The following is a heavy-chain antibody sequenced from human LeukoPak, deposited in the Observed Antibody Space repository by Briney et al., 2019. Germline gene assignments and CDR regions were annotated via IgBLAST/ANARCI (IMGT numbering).Heavy chain of an antibody. CDR2: IKQDGSEK. CDR3: ARIYCSSTSCFNSYFDY. D-gene: IGHD2-2*01. J-gene: IGHJ4*02. V-gene: IGHV3-7*01. Sequence: PGGSLRLSCAASGFTFSSYGMHWVRQAPGKGLEWVANIKQDGSEKYYVDSVKGRFTISRDNAKNSLYLQVNSLRAEDTAVYYCARIYCSSTSCFNSYFDYWGQGTLVTVSS. CDR1: GFTFSSYG.